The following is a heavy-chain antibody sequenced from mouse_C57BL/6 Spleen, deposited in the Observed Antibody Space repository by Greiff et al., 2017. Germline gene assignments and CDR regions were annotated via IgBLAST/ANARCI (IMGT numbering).Heavy chain of an antibody. CDR3: ARLGAKRYFDY. CDR2: ISDGGSYT. J-gene: IGHJ2*01. Sequence: EVHLVESGGGLVKPGGSLKLSCAASGFTFSSYAMSWVRQTPEKRLEWVATISDGGSYTYYPDNVKGRFTISRDNAKNNLYLQMSHLKSEDTAMYYCARLGAKRYFDYWGQGTTLTVSS. CDR1: GFTFSSYA. D-gene: IGHD1-1*02. V-gene: IGHV5-4*01.